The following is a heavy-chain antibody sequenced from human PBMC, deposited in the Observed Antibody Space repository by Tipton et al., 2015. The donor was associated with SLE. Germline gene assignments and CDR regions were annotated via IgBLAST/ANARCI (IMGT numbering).Heavy chain of an antibody. D-gene: IGHD6-19*01. CDR1: GFTFSSYE. Sequence: SLRLSCAVSGFTFSSYEMNWVRQAPGKGLEWVSYISSSGSTIYYADSVKGRFTISRDNAKNSLYLQMNSLRAEDTAVYYCAREVAVAGFYYYYGMDVWGQGTTVTVSS. J-gene: IGHJ6*02. CDR2: ISSSGSTI. V-gene: IGHV3-48*03. CDR3: AREVAVAGFYYYYGMDV.